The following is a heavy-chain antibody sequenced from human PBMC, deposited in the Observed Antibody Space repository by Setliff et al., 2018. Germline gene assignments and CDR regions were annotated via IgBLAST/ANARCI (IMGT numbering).Heavy chain of an antibody. V-gene: IGHV4-39*07. CDR1: GGSISSSSYY. J-gene: IGHJ5*02. CDR3: ARPNGSGSPLFDP. CDR2: IYYSGST. Sequence: LSLTCTVSGGSISSSSYYWGWIRQPPGKGLEWIGSIYYSGSTYYNPSLKSRVTISVDTSKNQFSLKLSSVTAADTAVYYCARPNGSGSPLFDPWGQGTLVTVSS. D-gene: IGHD3-10*01.